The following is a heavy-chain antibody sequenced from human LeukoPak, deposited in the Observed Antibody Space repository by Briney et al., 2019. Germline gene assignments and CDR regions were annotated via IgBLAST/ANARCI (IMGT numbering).Heavy chain of an antibody. Sequence: GGSLRLSCAASGFTFSSYEMNWVRQAPGKGLEWVSYISSSGSTIYYADSVKGRFTISRDNGKNSVYLQMNSLTGEDTAVYYCARGESWGITGTNLYNWFDPWGQGTLVTVSS. CDR2: ISSSGSTI. V-gene: IGHV3-48*03. CDR1: GFTFSSYE. J-gene: IGHJ5*02. D-gene: IGHD1-7*01. CDR3: ARGESWGITGTNLYNWFDP.